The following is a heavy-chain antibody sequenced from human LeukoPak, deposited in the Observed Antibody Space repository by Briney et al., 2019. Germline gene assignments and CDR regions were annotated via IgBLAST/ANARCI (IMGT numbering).Heavy chain of an antibody. Sequence: GRSLRLSCAASGFTFDDYAMHWVRHAPGKGLEWVSGISWNSGSIGYADSVKGRFTISRDNAKNSLYLQMNSLRAEDTALYYCAKDTEYQLLSPHLDVWGKGPRSPSPQ. V-gene: IGHV3-9*01. CDR2: ISWNSGSI. J-gene: IGHJ6*01. CDR3: AKDTEYQLLSPHLDV. D-gene: IGHD2-2*01. CDR1: GFTFDDYA.